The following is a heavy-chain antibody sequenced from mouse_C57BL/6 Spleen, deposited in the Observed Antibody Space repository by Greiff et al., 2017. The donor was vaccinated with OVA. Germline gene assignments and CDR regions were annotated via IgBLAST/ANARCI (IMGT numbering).Heavy chain of an antibody. CDR3: ARRGELRGYFDV. V-gene: IGHV1-69*01. Sequence: VQLQQPGAELVMPGASVKLSCKASGYTFTSYWMHWVKQRPGQGLEWIGEIDPSDSYTNYNQKFKGKSTLTVDKSSSTAYMQLSSLTSEDSAVYYCARRGELRGYFDVWGTGTTVTVSS. D-gene: IGHD1-1*01. CDR1: GYTFTSYW. J-gene: IGHJ1*03. CDR2: IDPSDSYT.